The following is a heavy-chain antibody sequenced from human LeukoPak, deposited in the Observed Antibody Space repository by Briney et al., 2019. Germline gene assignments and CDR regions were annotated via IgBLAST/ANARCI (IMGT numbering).Heavy chain of an antibody. J-gene: IGHJ2*01. D-gene: IGHD5-18*01. Sequence: ASETLSLTCTVSGGSISSGGYYWSWIRQPPGKGLEWVGYIFYSGTTNYNPSLKSRVTISVDTSKNQSSLKLSSVTAADTAVYYCARDRAMVADWYFDLWGRGTLVTVSS. CDR1: GGSISSGGYY. V-gene: IGHV4-61*08. CDR3: ARDRAMVADWYFDL. CDR2: IFYSGTT.